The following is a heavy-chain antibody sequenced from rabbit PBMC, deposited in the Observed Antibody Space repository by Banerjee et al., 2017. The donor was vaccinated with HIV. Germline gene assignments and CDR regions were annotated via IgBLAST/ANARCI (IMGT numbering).Heavy chain of an antibody. CDR3: ARDGTSGWGGGTRLDL. V-gene: IGHV1S45*01. J-gene: IGHJ3*01. D-gene: IGHD4-1*01. CDR2: IYTGSSGRT. Sequence: QEQLEESGGDLVKPGASLTLTCTASGFSFSSSYYMCWVRQAPGKGLEWIGCIYTGSSGRTFYASWAKGRFTISKTSSTTVTLQMTSLTAADTATYFCARDGTSGWGGGTRLDLWGQGTLVTVS. CDR1: GFSFSSSYY.